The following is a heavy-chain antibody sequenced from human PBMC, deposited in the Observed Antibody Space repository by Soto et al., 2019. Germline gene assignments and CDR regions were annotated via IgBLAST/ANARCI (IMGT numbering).Heavy chain of an antibody. J-gene: IGHJ6*02. CDR1: GFTFSTYW. D-gene: IGHD3-10*01. V-gene: IGHV3-7*01. CDR3: VRDWFTFWGMDV. Sequence: LRLSCAASGFTFSTYWMNWVRQAPGKGLEWVANIKQDGSEKYYVDSVKGRFAISRDNAKDSLFLQMNNLRAEDTAVYYCVRDWFTFWGMDVWGQGTTVTVSS. CDR2: IKQDGSEK.